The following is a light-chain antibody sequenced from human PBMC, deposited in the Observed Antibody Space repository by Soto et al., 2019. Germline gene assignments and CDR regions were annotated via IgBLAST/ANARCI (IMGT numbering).Light chain of an antibody. Sequence: QSALTQPPSVSGSPGQSVTISCTGTSSDVGSYNRVSWYQQPPATAPKLMIYEVSNRPSGVPDRFSGSKSGNTASLTISGLQAEDKADYYCSSYTSSSSYVFGTGTQLTVL. CDR2: EVS. CDR1: SSDVGSYNR. J-gene: IGLJ1*01. V-gene: IGLV2-18*02. CDR3: SSYTSSSSYV.